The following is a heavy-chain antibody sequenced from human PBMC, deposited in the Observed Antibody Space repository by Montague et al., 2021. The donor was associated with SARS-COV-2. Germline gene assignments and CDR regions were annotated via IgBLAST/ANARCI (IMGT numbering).Heavy chain of an antibody. V-gene: IGHV5-10-1*01. CDR2: IDPSDSNT. Sequence: QSGAEVKKPGESLRISCKGSGYSFTTYWINWVRQMPGKGLEWMGKIDPSDSNTNYSPSFQGHVTISVDRSISTAYLQWRSLKASDTAMYYCATPDYWGQRTLVTVSS. CDR1: GYSFTTYW. J-gene: IGHJ4*02. CDR3: ATPDY.